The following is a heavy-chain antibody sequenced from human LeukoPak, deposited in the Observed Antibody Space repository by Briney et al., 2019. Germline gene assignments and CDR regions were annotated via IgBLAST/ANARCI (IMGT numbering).Heavy chain of an antibody. D-gene: IGHD6-19*01. Sequence: GGSLRLSCAASGFTFSNYWMSWVRQAPGKGLEWVANIDQDGSVKFYVDSVKGRFTISRDNAKNSLYLQMNGLRAEDTAVYYCARDLSSLAPSFDNWGQGTLVTVSS. CDR1: GFTFSNYW. J-gene: IGHJ4*02. CDR2: IDQDGSVK. CDR3: ARDLSSLAPSFDN. V-gene: IGHV3-7*01.